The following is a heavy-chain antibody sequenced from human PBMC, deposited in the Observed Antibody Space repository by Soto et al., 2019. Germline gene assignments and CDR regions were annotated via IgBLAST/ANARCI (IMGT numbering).Heavy chain of an antibody. J-gene: IGHJ4*02. Sequence: QVQLQESGPGLVKPSETLSLTCTVSGGSISSYYWSWIRQPPGKGLEWIGYIYYSGSTNYNPSLKSRVTISVGTSKDQFSPKLSSVTAADTAGYYCARRYGYSLDYWGQGTLVTVSS. V-gene: IGHV4-59*08. CDR2: IYYSGST. D-gene: IGHD6-13*01. CDR3: ARRYGYSLDY. CDR1: GGSISSYY.